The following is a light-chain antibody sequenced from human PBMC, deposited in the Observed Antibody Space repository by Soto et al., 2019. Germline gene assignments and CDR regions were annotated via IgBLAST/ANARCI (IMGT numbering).Light chain of an antibody. V-gene: IGKV3-20*01. CDR2: GAS. Sequence: EIVLTQSPGTLSLSPEERATLSCRASQSVSSSYLAWYQQKPGQAPRLLIYGASSRATGIPDRFSGSGSGTDFTLTISRLEPEDFAVYYCQQYSSSPTYTFGQGTKLEIK. J-gene: IGKJ2*01. CDR3: QQYSSSPTYT. CDR1: QSVSSSY.